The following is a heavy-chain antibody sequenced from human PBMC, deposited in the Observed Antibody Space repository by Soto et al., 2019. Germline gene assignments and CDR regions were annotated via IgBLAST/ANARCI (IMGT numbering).Heavy chain of an antibody. CDR2: IIPIFGTA. Sequence: EASVKVSCKASGGTFSSYAISWVRQAPGQGPEWMGGIIPIFGTANYAQKFQGRVTITADESTSTAYMELSSLRSEDTAVYYCARGRDGYDTYYFDYWGQGTLVTVSS. CDR3: ARGRDGYDTYYFDY. V-gene: IGHV1-69*13. J-gene: IGHJ4*02. CDR1: GGTFSSYA. D-gene: IGHD5-12*01.